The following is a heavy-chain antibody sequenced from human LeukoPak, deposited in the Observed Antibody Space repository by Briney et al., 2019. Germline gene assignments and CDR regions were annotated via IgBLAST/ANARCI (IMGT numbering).Heavy chain of an antibody. V-gene: IGHV3-74*01. CDR3: ARGRPHGNDY. Sequence: GGSLRPSCAASGFTFSTYCMHWVRQAPGKGPMWVSRICPDGTVTNYADSVKARFIISRDNARNTVYLQMNSLRVEDTAVYYCARGRPHGNDYWGQGTLVTVSS. D-gene: IGHD4-23*01. CDR2: ICPDGTVT. CDR1: GFTFSTYC. J-gene: IGHJ4*02.